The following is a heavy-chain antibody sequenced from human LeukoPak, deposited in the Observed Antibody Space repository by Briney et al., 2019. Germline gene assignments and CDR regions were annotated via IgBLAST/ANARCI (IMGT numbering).Heavy chain of an antibody. V-gene: IGHV3-48*03. CDR1: GFTFSSYE. J-gene: IGHJ3*02. CDR2: ISSSGSTI. Sequence: PGGSLRLSCAASGFTFSSYEMNWVRQAPGKGLEWVSYISSSGSTIYYADSVKGRFTISRDNAKNSLYLQMNSLRAEDTAVYYCASQSVGLRRGYSYEGAFDIWGQGTMVTVSS. CDR3: ASQSVGLRRGYSYEGAFDI. D-gene: IGHD5-18*01.